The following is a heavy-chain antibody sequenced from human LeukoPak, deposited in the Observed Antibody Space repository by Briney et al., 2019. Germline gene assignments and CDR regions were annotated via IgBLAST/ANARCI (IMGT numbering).Heavy chain of an antibody. D-gene: IGHD5-18*01. V-gene: IGHV4-59*01. J-gene: IGHJ3*02. CDR1: GGSISSYY. Sequence: SETLSLTCTVSGGSISSYYWSWIRQPPGKGLEWIGYIYYSGSTNYNPSLKRGVTISVDTSKNQFSLKLSSVTAAGTAVYYCAREEVPYSYGFGDAFDIWGQGTMVTVSS. CDR2: IYYSGST. CDR3: AREEVPYSYGFGDAFDI.